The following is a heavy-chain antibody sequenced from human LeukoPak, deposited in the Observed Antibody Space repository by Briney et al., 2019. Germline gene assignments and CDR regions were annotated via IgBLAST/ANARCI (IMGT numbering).Heavy chain of an antibody. CDR3: ASVGWDDYSNYRWFDP. V-gene: IGHV1-2*04. D-gene: IGHD4-11*01. CDR2: INPNSGGT. Sequence: ASVKVSCKASGYTFTGYYMHWVRQAPGQGLEWMGWINPNSGGTNYAQKFQGWVTTTRDTSISTAYMELSRLRSDDTAVYYCASVGWDDYSNYRWFDPWGQGTLVTVSS. J-gene: IGHJ5*02. CDR1: GYTFTGYY.